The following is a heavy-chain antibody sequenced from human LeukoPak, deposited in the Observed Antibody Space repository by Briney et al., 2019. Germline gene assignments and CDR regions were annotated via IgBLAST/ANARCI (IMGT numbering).Heavy chain of an antibody. CDR2: IVVGSGSS. CDR1: GSIFSKSA. D-gene: IGHD3-3*01. CDR3: AAGDNASWSGYYGAPDF. J-gene: IGHJ4*02. V-gene: IGHV1-58*02. Sequence: SVKVSCKGSGSIFSKSAIQWVRQARGQRLEWIGWIVVGSGSSNYAQKLQERITITRDMYTSTAYMELSSLTSDDTAVYFCAAGDNASWSGYYGAPDFWGQGTLVTVSS.